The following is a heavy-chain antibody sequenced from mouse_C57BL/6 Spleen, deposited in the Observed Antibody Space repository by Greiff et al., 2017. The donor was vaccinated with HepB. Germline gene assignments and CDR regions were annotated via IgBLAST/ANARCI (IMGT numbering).Heavy chain of an antibody. J-gene: IGHJ4*01. CDR1: GYTFTSYW. D-gene: IGHD2-5*01. Sequence: QVQLQQPGAELVKPGASVKLSCKASGYTFTSYWMHWVKQRPGQGLEWIGMIHPNSGSTNYNEKFKSKATLTVDKSSSTAYMQLSSLTSEDSAVYYCGYSNYFFYAMDYWGQGTSVTVSS. V-gene: IGHV1-64*01. CDR2: IHPNSGST. CDR3: GYSNYFFYAMDY.